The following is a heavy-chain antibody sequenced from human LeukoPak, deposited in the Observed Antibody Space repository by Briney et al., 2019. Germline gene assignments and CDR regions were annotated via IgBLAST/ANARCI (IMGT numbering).Heavy chain of an antibody. CDR3: ARGGMVRGNY. V-gene: IGHV1-8*02. Sequence: ASVKVSCKASGYTFTGYYMHWVRQAPGQGLEWMGWMNPNSGNTGYAQKFQGRVTMTRNTSISTAYMELSSLRSEDTAVYYCARGGMVRGNYWGQGTLVTVSS. J-gene: IGHJ4*02. CDR2: MNPNSGNT. D-gene: IGHD3-10*01. CDR1: GYTFTGYY.